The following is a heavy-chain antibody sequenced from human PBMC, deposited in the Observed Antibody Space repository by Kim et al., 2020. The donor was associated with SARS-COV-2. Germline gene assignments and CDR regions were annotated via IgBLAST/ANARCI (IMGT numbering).Heavy chain of an antibody. CDR2: ISYDGSNK. V-gene: IGHV3-30*18. Sequence: GGSLRLSCAASGFTFSSYGMHWVRQAPGKGLEWVAVISYDGSNKYYADSVKGRFTISRDNSKNTLYLQMNSLRAEDTAVYYCAKESGSGCYYACTYSYYGMDVWGQGTTVTVSS. CDR1: GFTFSSYG. CDR3: AKESGSGCYYACTYSYYGMDV. J-gene: IGHJ6*02. D-gene: IGHD3-10*01.